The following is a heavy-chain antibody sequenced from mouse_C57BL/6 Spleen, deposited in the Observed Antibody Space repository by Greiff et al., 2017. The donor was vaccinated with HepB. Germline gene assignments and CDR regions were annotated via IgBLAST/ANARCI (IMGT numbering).Heavy chain of an antibody. CDR1: GFTFSSYG. CDR2: ISSGGSYT. CDR3: ARGLYDGDY. D-gene: IGHD2-3*01. J-gene: IGHJ2*01. V-gene: IGHV5-6*01. Sequence: EVMLVESGGDLVKPGGSLKLSCAASGFTFSSYGMSWVRQTPDKRLEWVATISSGGSYTYYPDSVKGRFTISRDNAKNTLYLQMSSLKSEDTAMYYCARGLYDGDYWGQGTTLTVSS.